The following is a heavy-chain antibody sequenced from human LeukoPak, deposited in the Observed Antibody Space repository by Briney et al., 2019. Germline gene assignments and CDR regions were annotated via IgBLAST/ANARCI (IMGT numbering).Heavy chain of an antibody. CDR2: INWNGGST. CDR3: ARYYDSSGYMWFDP. V-gene: IGHV3-20*04. CDR1: GFTFDDYG. D-gene: IGHD3-22*01. J-gene: IGHJ5*02. Sequence: SGGSLRLSCAASGFTFDDYGMSWVRQAPGKGLELVSGINWNGGSTGYADSVKGRFTISRDNSKNTLYLQMNSLRAEDTAVYYCARYYDSSGYMWFDPWGQGTLVTVSS.